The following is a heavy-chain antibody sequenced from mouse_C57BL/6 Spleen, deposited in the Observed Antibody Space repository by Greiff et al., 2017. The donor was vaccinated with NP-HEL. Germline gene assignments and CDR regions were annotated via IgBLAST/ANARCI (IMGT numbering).Heavy chain of an antibody. D-gene: IGHD2-2*01. J-gene: IGHJ2*01. CDR3: TRGDYGYVYFDY. V-gene: IGHV1-15*01. CDR1: GYTFTDYE. Sequence: VQLQQSGAELVRPGASVTLSCKASGYTFTDYEMHWVKQTPVHGLEWIGAIDPETGGTAYNQKFKGKAILTADKSSSTAYMELRSLPSEDSAVYYCTRGDYGYVYFDYWGQGTTLTVSS. CDR2: IDPETGGT.